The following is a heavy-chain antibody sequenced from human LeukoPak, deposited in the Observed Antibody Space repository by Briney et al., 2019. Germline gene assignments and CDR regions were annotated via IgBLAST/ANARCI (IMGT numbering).Heavy chain of an antibody. CDR3: TRDPYYFDSSGYYHHAFDI. CDR1: GFTFRDYA. CDR2: IRSKVYGGTT. D-gene: IGHD3-22*01. V-gene: IGHV3-49*04. J-gene: IGHJ3*02. Sequence: GRSLRLSCTGFGFTFRDYAVSWVRQAPGKGLECIGFIRSKVYGGTTEYAASVKGRFTISRDDSKSIAYLQMNSLKTEDTAVYYCTRDPYYFDSSGYYHHAFDIWGQGTMVAVSS.